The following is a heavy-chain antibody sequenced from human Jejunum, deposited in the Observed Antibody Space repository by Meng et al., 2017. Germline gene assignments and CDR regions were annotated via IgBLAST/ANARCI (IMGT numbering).Heavy chain of an antibody. J-gene: IGHJ4*02. Sequence: QVQLQEPGPGLVKPSQTLSLTCTVSGGSINTGDYYWSWIRQPPGKGLEWIAYIYYSGSSYSKSSLRSRVIISIDTSKNQFSLILSAVTAADTAVYYCARHPTGGYNYFDYWGQGTLVTVSS. D-gene: IGHD2-8*02. CDR3: ARHPTGGYNYFDY. CDR2: IYYSGSS. CDR1: GGSINTGDYY. V-gene: IGHV4-30-4*01.